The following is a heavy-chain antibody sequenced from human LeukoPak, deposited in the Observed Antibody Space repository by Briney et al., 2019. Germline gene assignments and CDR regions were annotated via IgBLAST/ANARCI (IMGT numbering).Heavy chain of an antibody. Sequence: SETLSLTCTVSGRSISSYYLSWIRQPPGKGLGWIGYIYYSGSTYDIPSLKSRVTISVDTSKNQFSLKLSSVTAADTAVYYCARYYYDSSGYYYFDYWGQGTLVTVSS. V-gene: IGHV4-59*01. CDR3: ARYYYDSSGYYYFDY. CDR2: IYYSGST. J-gene: IGHJ4*02. CDR1: GRSISSYY. D-gene: IGHD3-22*01.